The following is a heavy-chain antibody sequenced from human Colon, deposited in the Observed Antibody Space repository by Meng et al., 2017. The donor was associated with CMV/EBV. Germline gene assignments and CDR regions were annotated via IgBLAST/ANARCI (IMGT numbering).Heavy chain of an antibody. CDR2: IDGGDNT. Sequence: GESLKISCAASGFTVSNNHMSWVRQAPGKGLEWVSRIDGGDNTFYADSVRGRFTVSRDDSKNTLYLHMNNLRADDSAVYYCARVARTWGYFDYWGQGALVTVSS. CDR3: ARVARTWGYFDY. J-gene: IGHJ4*02. V-gene: IGHV3-53*01. CDR1: GFTVSNNH. D-gene: IGHD2-15*01.